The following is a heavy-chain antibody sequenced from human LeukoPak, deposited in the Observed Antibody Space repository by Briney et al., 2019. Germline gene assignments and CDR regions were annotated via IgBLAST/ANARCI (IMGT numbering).Heavy chain of an antibody. CDR2: IWYDGSNE. CDR1: GFIFSSYG. V-gene: IGHV3-33*06. CDR3: AKDRTHYHDDSTPAFDN. D-gene: IGHD3-22*01. Sequence: GRSLRLSCAASGFIFSSYGMHWVRQAPGKGLEWVAAIWYDGSNEYYADSVKGRFTISRDNSKTTLYLQMNSLRAEDTAMYYCAKDRTHYHDDSTPAFDNWGQGTMVIFSS. J-gene: IGHJ3*02.